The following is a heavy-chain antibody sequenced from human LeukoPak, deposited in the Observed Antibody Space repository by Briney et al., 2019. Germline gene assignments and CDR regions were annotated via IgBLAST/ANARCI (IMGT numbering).Heavy chain of an antibody. D-gene: IGHD3-22*01. CDR1: GYTFTGYC. Sequence: ASVKVSCKASGYTFTGYCMHWVRQAPGQGLEWMGWINPNSGGTNYAQKFQGRVTMTRDTSISTAYMELSRLRSDDTAVYYCARLGGYYSTTDYWGQGTLVTVSS. CDR2: INPNSGGT. J-gene: IGHJ4*02. CDR3: ARLGGYYSTTDY. V-gene: IGHV1-2*02.